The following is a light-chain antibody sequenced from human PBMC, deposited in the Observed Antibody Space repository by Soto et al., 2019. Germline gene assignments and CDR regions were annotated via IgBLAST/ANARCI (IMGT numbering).Light chain of an antibody. CDR3: SSYTSSSTLV. CDR2: DVN. CDR1: SSDVGAYNY. J-gene: IGLJ2*01. V-gene: IGLV2-14*01. Sequence: QSVLTQPASVSGSLGQSITISCTGTSSDVGAYNYVSWYQQHPGKAPKLIIYDVNLRPSGVSDRFSGSKSDTTASLTISGLQAEDEADYHCSSYTSSSTLVFGGGTKITVL.